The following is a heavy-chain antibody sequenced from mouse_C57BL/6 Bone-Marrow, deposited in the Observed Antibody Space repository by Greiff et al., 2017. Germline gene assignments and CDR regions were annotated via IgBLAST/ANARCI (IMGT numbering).Heavy chain of an antibody. Sequence: VQLQQSGPVLVKPGASVKMSCKASGYTFTDYYMNWVKQSHGKSLEWIGVINPYNGGTSYNQKFKGKATLTVDKSSSTAYMELNSLTSEDSAVYYCGKPYGYAMDYWGQGTSVTVSA. CDR3: GKPYGYAMDY. V-gene: IGHV1-19*01. J-gene: IGHJ4*01. CDR2: INPYNGGT. CDR1: GYTFTDYY. D-gene: IGHD1-1*01.